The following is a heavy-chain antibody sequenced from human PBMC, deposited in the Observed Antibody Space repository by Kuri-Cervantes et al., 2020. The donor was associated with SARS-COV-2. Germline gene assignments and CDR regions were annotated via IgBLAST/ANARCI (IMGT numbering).Heavy chain of an antibody. D-gene: IGHD1-1*01. CDR1: GFTFSSYW. CDR2: IKQDGSEK. V-gene: IGHV3-7*03. CDR3: ARDKDLEAFDI. J-gene: IGHJ3*02. Sequence: GGSLRLSCAASGFTFSSYWMSWVRQAPGKGLEWVANIKQDGSEKYYVDSVKGRFTISRDNAKNSLYLQMNSLRSDDTAVYYCARDKDLEAFDIWGQGTMVTVSS.